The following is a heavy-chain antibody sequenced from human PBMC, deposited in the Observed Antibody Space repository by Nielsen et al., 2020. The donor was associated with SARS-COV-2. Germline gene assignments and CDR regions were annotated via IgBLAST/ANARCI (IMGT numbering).Heavy chain of an antibody. J-gene: IGHJ4*02. CDR2: ITSSGANT. Sequence: GGSLRLSCAASGFTFSSYAMNWVRQAPGQGLEWVSGITSSGANTYYADSVKGRFTISRDNSKNTLYLQMNSLRAEDTALYYCAKFLWFWELSDIYFDYCGQGTLVTVSS. CDR1: GFTFSSYA. D-gene: IGHD3-10*01. CDR3: AKFLWFWELSDIYFDY. V-gene: IGHV3-23*01.